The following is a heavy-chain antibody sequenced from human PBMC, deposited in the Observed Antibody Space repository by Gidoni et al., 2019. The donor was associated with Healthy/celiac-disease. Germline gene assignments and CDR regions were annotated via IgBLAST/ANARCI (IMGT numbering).Heavy chain of an antibody. CDR2: ISWDGGST. J-gene: IGHJ4*02. Sequence: EVQLVESGGFVVQPGGSLRLSCAASGFTFDDYTMHWVRQAPGKGLEWVSLISWDGGSTYYADSVKGRFTISRDNSKNSLYLQMNSLRTEDTALYYCASSGYYQTANYWGQGTLVTVSS. D-gene: IGHD3-22*01. V-gene: IGHV3-43*01. CDR3: ASSGYYQTANY. CDR1: GFTFDDYT.